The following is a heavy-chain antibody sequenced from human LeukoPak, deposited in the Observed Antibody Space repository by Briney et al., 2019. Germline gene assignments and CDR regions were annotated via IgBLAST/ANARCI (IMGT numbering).Heavy chain of an antibody. CDR1: RFTFSNYA. Sequence: GESLRLSCAASRFTFSNYAMSWVRQAPGKGLEWVSAISGSGGSTYYADSVKGRFTISRDNSKNTLYLQMNSLRAEDTAVYYCAKDFTQGPDYGDYYFDYWGQGTLVTVSS. CDR2: ISGSGGST. V-gene: IGHV3-23*01. CDR3: AKDFTQGPDYGDYYFDY. J-gene: IGHJ4*02. D-gene: IGHD4-17*01.